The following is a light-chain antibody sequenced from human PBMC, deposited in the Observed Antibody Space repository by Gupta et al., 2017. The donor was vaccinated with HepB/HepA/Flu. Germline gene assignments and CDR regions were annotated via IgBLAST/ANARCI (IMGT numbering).Light chain of an antibody. CDR2: DAS. CDR3: SSYTSSSTLV. J-gene: IGLJ2*01. CDR1: SSDVGGYNY. V-gene: IGLV2-14*03. Sequence: QSALTQPASVSGSPGPSITISCTGISSDVGGYNYVSWYQQPPGKAPKLMIYDASNRPSGVSNRFSGSKSGNTASLTISGLQAEDEADYYCSSYTSSSTLVFGGGTKLTVL.